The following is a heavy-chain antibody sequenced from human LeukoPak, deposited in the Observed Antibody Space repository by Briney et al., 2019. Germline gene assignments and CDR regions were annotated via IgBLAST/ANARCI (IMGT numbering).Heavy chain of an antibody. CDR2: ISGSGTST. CDR1: RFSFTNYA. J-gene: IGHJ4*02. D-gene: IGHD2-8*02. CDR3: AKAPIPVGSTFYFDY. V-gene: IGHV3-23*01. Sequence: GGSLRLSCAASRFSFTNYAMAWVRQAPGKGLEWVSDISGSGTSTYYIDSVKGRFTVSRDNSKNTLYLQMNSLRAEDTAVYYCAKAPIPVGSTFYFDYWGQGTLVTVSS.